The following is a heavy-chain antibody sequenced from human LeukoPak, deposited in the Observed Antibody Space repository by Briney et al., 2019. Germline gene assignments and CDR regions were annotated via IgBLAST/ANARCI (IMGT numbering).Heavy chain of an antibody. Sequence: SETLSLTCTVSGGSISGNYWSWIRQPPGKGLEWIGYIYYTGSTNYNPSLKSRVTISVDTSKNQFSLKLSSATAADTAVYYCARLGGCSSISCYVHWFDPWGRGTLVTVSS. V-gene: IGHV4-59*01. D-gene: IGHD2-2*01. CDR2: IYYTGST. J-gene: IGHJ5*02. CDR3: ARLGGCSSISCYVHWFDP. CDR1: GGSISGNY.